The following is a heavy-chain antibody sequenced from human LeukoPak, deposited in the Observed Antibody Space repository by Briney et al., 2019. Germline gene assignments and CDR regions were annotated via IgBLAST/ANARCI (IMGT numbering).Heavy chain of an antibody. CDR1: GFSLSTSGMC. Sequence: ESGPALVKPTQTLTLTCTFSGFSLSTSGMCVSWIRQPPGKALEWLALINWDDDKYYSTSLKTRVTISKDTSKNQVVLTMTNMDPVDTATYYCARAHEFWSGYNFDYWGQGTLVTVSS. CDR3: ARAHEFWSGYNFDY. D-gene: IGHD3-3*01. V-gene: IGHV2-70*01. J-gene: IGHJ4*02. CDR2: INWDDDK.